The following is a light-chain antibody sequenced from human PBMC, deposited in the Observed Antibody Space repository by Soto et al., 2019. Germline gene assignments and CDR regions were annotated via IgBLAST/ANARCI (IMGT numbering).Light chain of an antibody. J-gene: IGKJ3*01. V-gene: IGKV3-20*01. CDR2: DAS. CDR3: QQYGGSPFT. CDR1: QSVSSSY. Sequence: EIVLTQSPGTLSLSPGERATLSCRASQSVSSSYLAWYQQKPGQAPRLLIYDASSRATGIPDRFSGSGSGTDFTLTISRLDPEYFAVYYCQQYGGSPFTFGPGTKVDIK.